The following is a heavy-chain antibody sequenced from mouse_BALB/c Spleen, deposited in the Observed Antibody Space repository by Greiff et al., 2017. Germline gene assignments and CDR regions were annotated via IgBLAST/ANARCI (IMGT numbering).Heavy chain of an antibody. CDR3: AREYYYGPWFAY. J-gene: IGHJ3*01. V-gene: IGHV2-9*02. CDR1: GFSLTSYG. CDR2: IWAGGST. D-gene: IGHD1-1*01. Sequence: QVQLKESGPGLVAPSQSLSITCTVSGFSLTSYGVHWVRQPPGKGLEWLGVIWAGGSTNYNSALMSRLSISKDNSKSQVFLKMNSLQTDDTAMYYCAREYYYGPWFAYWGQGTLVTVSA.